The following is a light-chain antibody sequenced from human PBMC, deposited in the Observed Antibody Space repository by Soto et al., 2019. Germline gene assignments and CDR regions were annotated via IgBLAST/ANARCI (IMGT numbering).Light chain of an antibody. Sequence: EIVLTQSPGALSLSPGERATLSCRASQSVATNSLAWYQQKPGRAPRLLIFGASSRATGIPDRFSGSGSGTDFTLTISGLEPEDVAVYYCQQYGSSPMSTFGQGTKLEIK. CDR2: GAS. CDR1: QSVATNS. CDR3: QQYGSSPMST. J-gene: IGKJ2*01. V-gene: IGKV3-20*01.